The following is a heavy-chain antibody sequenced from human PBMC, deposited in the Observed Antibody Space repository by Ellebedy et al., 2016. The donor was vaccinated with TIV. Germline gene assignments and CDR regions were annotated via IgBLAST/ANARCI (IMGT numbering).Heavy chain of an antibody. Sequence: MPSETLSLTCTVSGGSISSGDHYCSWIRQPRRKGLEWIWYIYYSWSTYYNPSLKSRVTISVDTSKNQFSLMLSSVTAADTAVYYCARAADDSSGYAFDIWGQGKMVTVSS. V-gene: IGHV4-30-4*01. CDR1: GGSISSGDHY. D-gene: IGHD3-22*01. CDR2: IYYSWST. J-gene: IGHJ3*02. CDR3: ARAADDSSGYAFDI.